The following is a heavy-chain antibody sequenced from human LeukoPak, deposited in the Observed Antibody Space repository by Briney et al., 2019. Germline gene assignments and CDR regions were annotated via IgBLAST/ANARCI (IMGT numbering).Heavy chain of an antibody. CDR2: ISNDGTTI. CDR1: GFTFSDNY. Sequence: GGSLRLSCAASGFTFSDNYMSWIRQAPGKGLEWVSYISNDGTTINYADSVKGRFTVSRDNAKNSLYLQMNSLRVEDTAVYYCVRTARLSDYWGQGTLVTVSS. V-gene: IGHV3-11*04. CDR3: VRTARLSDY. J-gene: IGHJ4*02. D-gene: IGHD6-6*01.